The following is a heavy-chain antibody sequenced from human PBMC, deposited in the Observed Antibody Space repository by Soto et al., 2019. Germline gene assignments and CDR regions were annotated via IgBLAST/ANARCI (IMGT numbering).Heavy chain of an antibody. Sequence: SETLSLTCAVSGYSIRSGYFWGWIRQPPGKGLEGIGSMYHSGITYYNLSLKSRVTISVDTSKNQLSRKLSSATAADTAVYYCARSMYSTSAQLYYGMDVWGQGTTVTVSS. J-gene: IGHJ6*02. D-gene: IGHD6-6*01. CDR2: MYHSGIT. CDR3: ARSMYSTSAQLYYGMDV. V-gene: IGHV4-38-2*01. CDR1: GYSIRSGYF.